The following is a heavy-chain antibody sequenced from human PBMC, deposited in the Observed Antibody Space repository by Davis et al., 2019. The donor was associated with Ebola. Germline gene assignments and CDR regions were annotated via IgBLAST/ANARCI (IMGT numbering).Heavy chain of an antibody. CDR3: ARHGGDSYGYNWFDP. CDR1: GGSISSSY. J-gene: IGHJ5*02. Sequence: MPGGSLRPSCTAPGGSISSSYWSWTRQPPGKGLEWIGYIYYSGSTYYNPSLKSRVTISVDTSKNQFSLKLSSVTAADTAVYYCARHGGDSYGYNWFDPWGQGTLVTVSS. D-gene: IGHD5-18*01. CDR2: IYYSGST. V-gene: IGHV4-59*08.